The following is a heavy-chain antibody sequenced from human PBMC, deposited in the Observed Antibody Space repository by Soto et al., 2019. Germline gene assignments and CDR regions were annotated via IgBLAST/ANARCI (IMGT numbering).Heavy chain of an antibody. CDR1: GYTFTSYY. CDR2: IKLSGGST. V-gene: IGHV1-46*01. J-gene: IGHJ6*02. CDR3: AREGNSYSGMDV. Sequence: QVQLMQSGAEVKKPGASVRVSCVASGYTFTSYYMHWVRRAPGQGLEWLGVIKLSGGSTTYAQRFQGRVTVTRDTSTSTVYMELRSLRSEDTAVYHCAREGNSYSGMDVWGQGTTVTVS.